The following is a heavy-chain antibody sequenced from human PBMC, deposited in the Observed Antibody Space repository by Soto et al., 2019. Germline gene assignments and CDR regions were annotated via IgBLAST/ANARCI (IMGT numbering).Heavy chain of an antibody. CDR2: IDHSGST. D-gene: IGHD3-3*01. V-gene: IGHV4-34*01. CDR3: ARGPPASLEYLLYPPHTFDY. CDR1: GVTFGGYY. Sequence: PRETLWLTCAFYGVTFGGYYWSWIRQPTGKGVEWIGEIDHSGSTNYNPSLKSRVTISVDTSKNQFSLKLSSVTAADTAVYYCARGPPASLEYLLYPPHTFDYWGQGTLVTVSS. J-gene: IGHJ4*02.